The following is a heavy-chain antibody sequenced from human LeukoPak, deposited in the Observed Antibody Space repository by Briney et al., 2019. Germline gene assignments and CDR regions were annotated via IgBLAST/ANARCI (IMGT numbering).Heavy chain of an antibody. CDR1: GGSFSGYY. D-gene: IGHD2-2*02. V-gene: IGHV4-34*01. CDR2: VNHSGST. CDR3: ARGRYCSSTSCYTAFDY. J-gene: IGHJ4*02. Sequence: SETLSLTCAVYGGSFSGYYWSWIRQPPGKGLEWIGEVNHSGSTNYNPSLKSRVTISVDTSKNQFSLKLSSVTAADTAVYYCARGRYCSSTSCYTAFDYWGQGTLVTVSS.